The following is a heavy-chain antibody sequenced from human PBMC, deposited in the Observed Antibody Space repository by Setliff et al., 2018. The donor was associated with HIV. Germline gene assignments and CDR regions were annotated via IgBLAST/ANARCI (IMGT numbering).Heavy chain of an antibody. Sequence: SETLSLTCAVYGGSVSGHYWGWFRQPPGKGLEWIGEITPSGATNYLPSLKSRVTMSVDTSKNQFSLKLKSVTAADTAVYYCARDLAWPGYFDYWGQGTLVTVSS. CDR3: ARDLAWPGYFDY. CDR2: ITPSGAT. V-gene: IGHV4-34*01. D-gene: IGHD3-10*01. J-gene: IGHJ4*02. CDR1: GGSVSGHY.